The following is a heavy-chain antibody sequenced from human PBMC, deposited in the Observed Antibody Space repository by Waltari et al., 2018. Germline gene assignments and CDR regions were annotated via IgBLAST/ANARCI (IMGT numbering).Heavy chain of an antibody. Sequence: QLQLQESGPGLVKHSETLSLTCTVSGGSISSSSYYWGWIRQPPGKGLEVIGSIYYSGSTYYDPSLQGRVTISVDTSTNQFSLKLSSVTAADTAVYYCASVEGTGGYLDAFDIWGQGTMVTVSS. CDR3: ASVEGTGGYLDAFDI. J-gene: IGHJ3*02. CDR1: GGSISSSSYY. V-gene: IGHV4-39*07. CDR2: IYYSGST. D-gene: IGHD5-18*01.